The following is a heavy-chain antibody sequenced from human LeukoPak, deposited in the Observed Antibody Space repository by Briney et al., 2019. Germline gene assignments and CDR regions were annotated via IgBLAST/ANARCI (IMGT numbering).Heavy chain of an antibody. V-gene: IGHV3-21*01. CDR2: ISSSGSYI. CDR1: EFTFSSYN. D-gene: IGHD3-3*01. Sequence: GGSLRLSCAASEFTFSSYNMNWVRQAPGKGLEWVSSISSSGSYIYYADSVKGRCTISRDNAKSSLYLQMNSLRAEDTAVHYCAREIFWSGYYSNVPFAYWGQGTLVTVSS. J-gene: IGHJ4*02. CDR3: AREIFWSGYYSNVPFAY.